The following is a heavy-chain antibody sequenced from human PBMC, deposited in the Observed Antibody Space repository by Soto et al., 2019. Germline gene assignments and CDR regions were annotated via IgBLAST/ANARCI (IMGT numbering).Heavy chain of an antibody. CDR1: GFTFSSYG. CDR3: AKPDIPYDFWSGYPKYYFDY. J-gene: IGHJ4*02. Sequence: QVQLVESGGGVVQPGRSLRLSCAASGFTFSSYGMQWVRQAPGKGLEGVGVISYDGSNKYYADSVKGRFTISRDNSKNTLYLQMNSLRADNTAVYYGAKPDIPYDFWSGYPKYYFDYWGKGTLVTVSS. V-gene: IGHV3-30*18. CDR2: ISYDGSNK. D-gene: IGHD3-3*01.